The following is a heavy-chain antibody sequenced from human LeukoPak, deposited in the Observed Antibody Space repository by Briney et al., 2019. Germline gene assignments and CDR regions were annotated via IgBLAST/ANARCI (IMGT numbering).Heavy chain of an antibody. J-gene: IGHJ6*02. V-gene: IGHV4-59*01. Sequence: SETLSLTCTVSGGSISGYYWSWIRQPPGKGLEWIGYIYYSGSTNYNPSLKSRVTISVDTSKNQFSLKLSSVTAADTAVYYCARRVYYYGMDVWGQGTTVTVSS. CDR2: IYYSGST. CDR1: GGSISGYY. D-gene: IGHD6-13*01. CDR3: ARRVYYYGMDV.